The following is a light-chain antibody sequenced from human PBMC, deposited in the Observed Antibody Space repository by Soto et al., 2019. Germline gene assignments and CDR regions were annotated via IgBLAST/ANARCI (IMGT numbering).Light chain of an antibody. Sequence: EIVLTHSPGTLSLCPWERATLSCRASQSVDSTYLAWYQQKPDQSPRLLIYATSTRAAGIPDRFSGSGSGTDFTLSISRLEPEDFAVYYCQQYGHSPPITFGQGTRLEIK. CDR3: QQYGHSPPIT. CDR2: ATS. J-gene: IGKJ5*01. CDR1: QSVDSTY. V-gene: IGKV3-20*01.